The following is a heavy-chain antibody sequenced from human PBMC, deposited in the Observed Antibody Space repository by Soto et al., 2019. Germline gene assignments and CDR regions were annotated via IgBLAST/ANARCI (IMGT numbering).Heavy chain of an antibody. CDR3: ARDRLDLRGSGYYFDY. Sequence: QVQLVQSGAEVKKPGASVKVSCKASGYTFTSYYMHWVRQAPGQGLEWMGIINPSGGSTSYAQKFQGRVTMTRDTSTSTVYMELSSLRSEDTAVYYCARDRLDLRGSGYYFDYWGQGTLVTVSS. CDR2: INPSGGST. D-gene: IGHD1-7*01. CDR1: GYTFTSYY. V-gene: IGHV1-46*01. J-gene: IGHJ4*02.